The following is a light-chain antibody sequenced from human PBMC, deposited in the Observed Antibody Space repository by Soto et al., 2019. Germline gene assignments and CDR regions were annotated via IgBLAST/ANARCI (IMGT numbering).Light chain of an antibody. V-gene: IGLV2-14*01. J-gene: IGLJ3*02. CDR3: SSYTRSSTVV. Sequence: QSALTQPASVSGSPGQSVTISCSGSSSDVGAYNYVSWYQRHPGKAPKLMIYDVTNRPSGVSNRFSGSKSGNTASLTISGLPADEEADYFCSSYTRSSTVVFGGGTKLTVL. CDR1: SSDVGAYNY. CDR2: DVT.